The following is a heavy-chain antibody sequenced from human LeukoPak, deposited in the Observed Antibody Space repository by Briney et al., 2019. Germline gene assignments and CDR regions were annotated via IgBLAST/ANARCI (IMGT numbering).Heavy chain of an antibody. CDR2: ISRSGGST. J-gene: IGHJ4*02. CDR1: GFTFRRYD. D-gene: IGHD2-15*01. V-gene: IGHV3-23*01. Sequence: PGVSLSLLCAVSGFTFRRYDMSWVRQAPGKALEWVSAISRSGGSTYYTDSVKRRFINSRDKSKNTLYLQMNSLRAEDTAVYYCAKRPHCSGGSGPYYFDYWGQGTLVTVSS. CDR3: AKRPHCSGGSGPYYFDY.